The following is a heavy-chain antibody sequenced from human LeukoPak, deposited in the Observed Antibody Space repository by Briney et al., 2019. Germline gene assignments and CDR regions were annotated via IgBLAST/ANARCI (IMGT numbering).Heavy chain of an antibody. CDR2: IYPYTGAT. V-gene: IGHV1-2*02. D-gene: IGHD3-10*01. Sequence: ASVKVSRKASGYTFSGTGWYLYWLRQAPGQGLECMGWIYPYTGATHYAQKFQGRVAMTRDTSISTVYMELSRLRPDDTAVYYCARDGPAQMVDFDYWGQGTLVTVSS. CDR3: ARDGPAQMVDFDY. J-gene: IGHJ4*02. CDR1: GYTFSGTGWY.